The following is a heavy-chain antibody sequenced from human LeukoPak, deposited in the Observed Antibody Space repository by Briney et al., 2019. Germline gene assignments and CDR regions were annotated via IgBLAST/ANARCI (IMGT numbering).Heavy chain of an antibody. CDR1: GGSISSSSYY. CDR3: AISDGYCSSTTCYSPFDY. CDR2: IYYSGST. V-gene: IGHV4-39*01. J-gene: IGHJ4*02. D-gene: IGHD2-2*02. Sequence: SETLSLTCTVSGGSISSSSYYWGWIRQPPGKGLEWIGSIYYSGSTYYNPSLKSRVTISVDTSKNQFSLKLSSVTAADTAVYYCAISDGYCSSTTCYSPFDYWGQGTLVTVSS.